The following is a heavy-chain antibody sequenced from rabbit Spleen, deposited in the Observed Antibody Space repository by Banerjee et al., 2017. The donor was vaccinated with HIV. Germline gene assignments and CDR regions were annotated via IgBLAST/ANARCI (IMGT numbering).Heavy chain of an antibody. D-gene: IGHD2-1*01. CDR1: GFSFSDRDV. CDR3: ARDDYDNDYRSYFGL. Sequence: QEQLVESGGGLVQPEGSLTLTCKASGFSFSDRDVMCWVRQAPGKGLEWIACINAATAKPVYATWAKGRFTSSKTSSTTVTLQVTSLTAADTATYFCARDDYDNDYRSYFGLWGPGTLVTVS. CDR2: INAATAKP. J-gene: IGHJ4*01. V-gene: IGHV1S45*01.